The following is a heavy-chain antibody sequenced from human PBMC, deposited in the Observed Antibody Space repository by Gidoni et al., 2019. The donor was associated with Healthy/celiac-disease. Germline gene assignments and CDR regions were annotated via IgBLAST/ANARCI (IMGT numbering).Heavy chain of an antibody. CDR1: GCSISSSSYY. J-gene: IGHJ5*02. D-gene: IGHD3-10*01. Sequence: QLQLQESGPGLVKPSETLSLTCNVSGCSISSSSYYWGWIRQPPGKGLEWIGSIYYSGSTYYTPSLKSRVTISVDTSKNQFSLKLSSVTAADTAVYYCAREYGSGSPPLDWFDPWGQGTLVTVSS. V-gene: IGHV4-39*01. CDR3: AREYGSGSPPLDWFDP. CDR2: IYYSGST.